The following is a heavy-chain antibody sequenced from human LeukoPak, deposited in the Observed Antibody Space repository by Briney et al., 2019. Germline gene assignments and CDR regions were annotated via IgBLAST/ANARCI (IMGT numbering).Heavy chain of an antibody. D-gene: IGHD6-6*01. CDR1: RFTFSTYA. CDR2: IGYGGSDK. CDR3: AKRAAPDTGGGYYFDY. J-gene: IGHJ4*02. V-gene: IGHV3-30*02. Sequence: GGSLRLSCAASRFTFSTYAMHWVRHAPGKGLEWVAFIGYGGSDKYYADSVKGRFTISRDNSKYTLYLQMNSLSHKDTAIYYCAKRAAPDTGGGYYFDYWGQGTLVTVS.